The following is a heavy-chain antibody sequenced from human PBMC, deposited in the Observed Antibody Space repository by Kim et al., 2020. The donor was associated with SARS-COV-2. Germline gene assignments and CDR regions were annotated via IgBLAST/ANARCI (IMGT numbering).Heavy chain of an antibody. J-gene: IGHJ4*02. Sequence: NYNPSLKSRVAISIDTSKNQFSLKLRSVTVADRAIYYCATTSGDWRFFDFGGQGTLVTVYS. V-gene: IGHV4-34*01. CDR3: ATTSGDWRFFDF. D-gene: IGHD2-21*01.